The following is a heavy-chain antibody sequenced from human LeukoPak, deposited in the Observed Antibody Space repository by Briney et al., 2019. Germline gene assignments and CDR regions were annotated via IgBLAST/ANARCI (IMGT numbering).Heavy chain of an antibody. Sequence: GASVKVSCKASGGTFSSYAISWARQAPGQGLEWMGGIIPIFGTANYAQKFQGRVTITTDESTSTAYMELSSLRSEDTAVYYCARLNNPGGNSAYFDYWGQGTLVTVSS. CDR3: ARLNNPGGNSAYFDY. J-gene: IGHJ4*02. V-gene: IGHV1-69*05. CDR2: IIPIFGTA. CDR1: GGTFSSYA. D-gene: IGHD4-23*01.